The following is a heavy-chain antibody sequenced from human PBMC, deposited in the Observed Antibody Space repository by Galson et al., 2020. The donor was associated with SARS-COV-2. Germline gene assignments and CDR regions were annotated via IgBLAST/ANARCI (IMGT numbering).Heavy chain of an antibody. CDR1: GFTFSNAW. CDR3: TTDPSSSTSSLIWYYYYMDV. D-gene: IGHD2-2*01. CDR2: IKSKTDGGTT. Sequence: GGSLRLSCTASGFTFSNAWMSWVRQAPGQGREWVGRIKSKTDGGTTDYPAPGKGSFTIPRDDSKNTLYMQMNSLKTEDTAVYYCTTDPSSSTSSLIWYYYYMDVWGKGTTVTVSS. V-gene: IGHV3-15*01. J-gene: IGHJ6*03.